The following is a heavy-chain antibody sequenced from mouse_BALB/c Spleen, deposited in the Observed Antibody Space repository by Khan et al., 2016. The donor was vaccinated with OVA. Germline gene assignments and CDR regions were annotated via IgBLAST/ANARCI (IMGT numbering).Heavy chain of an antibody. CDR2: IDPFNGCT. D-gene: IGHD1-1*01. J-gene: IGHJ3*01. Sequence: VQLQQSGPELMQPGASVKISCKASGYSFSTYYIHWVTRSHGKTLEWIGYIDPFNGCTTYNQKFKGKATLTVDKSSSTAYMHLTSLTAEDAAVYYCARHGSTSGFAYWGQGAQVTVSA. CDR1: GYSFSTYY. V-gene: IGHV1S135*01. CDR3: ARHGSTSGFAY.